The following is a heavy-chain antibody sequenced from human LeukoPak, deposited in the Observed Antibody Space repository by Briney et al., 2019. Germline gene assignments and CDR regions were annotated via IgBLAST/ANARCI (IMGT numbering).Heavy chain of an antibody. CDR3: ARDYDSSGYYYVLAVDAFDI. CDR2: ISSSSSYI. J-gene: IGHJ3*02. CDR1: GFTFSSYS. D-gene: IGHD3-22*01. Sequence: GGSLRLSCAASGFTFSSYSMNWVRQAPGKGLEWVSSISSSSSYIYYADSVKGRFTISRDNAKNSLYLQMNSLRAEDTAVYYCARDYDSSGYYYVLAVDAFDIWGQGTMVTVSS. V-gene: IGHV3-21*01.